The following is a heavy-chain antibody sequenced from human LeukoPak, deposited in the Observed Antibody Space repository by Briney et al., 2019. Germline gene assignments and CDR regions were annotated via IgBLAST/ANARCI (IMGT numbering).Heavy chain of an antibody. J-gene: IGHJ4*02. D-gene: IGHD6-19*01. Sequence: GGSVRVSCAAFGFXFSSYRINWVRRAPGKGLEWVSSINRSSCYIYYAHSVKGRFTISRDNAKNSVYLQMNSLRAEDTAVYYCAREGSGVAGHFDYWGQGTLVTVSS. CDR2: INRSSCYI. CDR1: GFXFSSYR. V-gene: IGHV3-21*01. CDR3: AREGSGVAGHFDY.